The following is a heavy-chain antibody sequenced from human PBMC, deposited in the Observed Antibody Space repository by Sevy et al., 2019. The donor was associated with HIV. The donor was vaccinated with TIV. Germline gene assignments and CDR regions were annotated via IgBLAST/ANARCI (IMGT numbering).Heavy chain of an antibody. D-gene: IGHD4-17*01. CDR1: GFTVSGNY. CDR2: IDSGGST. CDR3: AKSSLPYGDYHFDF. Sequence: GGSLRLSCEASGFTVSGNYMAWVRLAPGKGLEWVSLIDSGGSTYYADSVKGRFTISRDNAKNTLYLQMNPLRAEDTAVYYCAKSSLPYGDYHFDFWGQGTVVTVSS. V-gene: IGHV3-66*01. J-gene: IGHJ4*02.